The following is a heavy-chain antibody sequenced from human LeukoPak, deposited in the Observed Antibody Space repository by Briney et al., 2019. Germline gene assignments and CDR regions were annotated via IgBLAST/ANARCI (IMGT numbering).Heavy chain of an antibody. V-gene: IGHV4-39*01. J-gene: IGHJ6*03. CDR1: GGSISSSSYY. Sequence: SETLSLTCTVSGGSISSSSYYWGWIRHPPGKWRECIGSIYYSGSTYYNPSLKSQVTISVDTSKTQFSLKLSSVTAADTAVYYCARLKYYDFWSGYSYYYYYMDVWGKGTTVTVSS. CDR3: ARLKYYDFWSGYSYYYYYMDV. CDR2: IYYSGST. D-gene: IGHD3-3*01.